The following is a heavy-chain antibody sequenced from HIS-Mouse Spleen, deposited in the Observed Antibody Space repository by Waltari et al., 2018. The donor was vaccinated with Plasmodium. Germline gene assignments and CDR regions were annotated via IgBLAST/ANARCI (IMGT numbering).Heavy chain of an antibody. J-gene: IGHJ4*02. CDR3: ARAAIAWGSPYYFDY. CDR2: IYSGGST. Sequence: EVQLVETGGGLIQPGGSLRLSCAPPGLTASSNYRRWVRQAPGKGLEWVSVIYSGGSTYYAASVKGRFTISRDNSKNTLYLQMNSLRAEDTAVYYCARAAIAWGSPYYFDYWGQGTLVTVSS. V-gene: IGHV3-53*02. D-gene: IGHD7-27*01. CDR1: GLTASSNY.